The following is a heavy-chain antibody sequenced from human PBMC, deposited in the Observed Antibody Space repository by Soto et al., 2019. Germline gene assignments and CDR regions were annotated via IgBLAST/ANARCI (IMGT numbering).Heavy chain of an antibody. CDR3: ARGLQMATILGGYYYYGMDV. CDR1: GGTFSSYT. J-gene: IGHJ6*02. CDR2: IIPILGIA. V-gene: IGHV1-69*02. Sequence: QVQLVQSGAEVKKPGSSVKVSCKASGGTFSSYTISWVRQAPGQGLEWMGRIIPILGIANYAQKFQGRVTITADKSTSTAYMELSSLRSEDTAVYYCARGLQMATILGGYYYYGMDVWGQGTTVTVSS. D-gene: IGHD5-12*01.